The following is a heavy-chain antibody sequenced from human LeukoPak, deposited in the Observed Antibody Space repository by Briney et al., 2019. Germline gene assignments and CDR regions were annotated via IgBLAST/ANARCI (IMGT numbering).Heavy chain of an antibody. CDR1: GGSFSGYY. V-gene: IGHV4-34*01. J-gene: IGHJ4*02. Sequence: PSETLSLTCAVYGGSFSGYYWRWIRPPPGKGLEWIGEINHSASTNYNPSLKSRVTISVDPSKSQFSLKLSSVTAADTAVYYCARVRATGAHDYWGQGTLVTVSS. D-gene: IGHD7-27*01. CDR2: INHSAST. CDR3: ARVRATGAHDY.